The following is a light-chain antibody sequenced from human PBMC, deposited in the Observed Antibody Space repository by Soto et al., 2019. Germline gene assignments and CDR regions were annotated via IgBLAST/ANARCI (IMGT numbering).Light chain of an antibody. CDR3: QTWGTGIHYV. Sequence: QPVLTQSPSASASLGASVKLTCTLSSGHSSYAIAWHQQQPEKGPRYLMKLNSDGSHSKGDGIPDRFSDSSSGAERYLTISSLQSEDEADYYCQTWGTGIHYVFGTGTKLTVL. J-gene: IGLJ1*01. V-gene: IGLV4-69*01. CDR2: LNSDGSH. CDR1: SGHSSYA.